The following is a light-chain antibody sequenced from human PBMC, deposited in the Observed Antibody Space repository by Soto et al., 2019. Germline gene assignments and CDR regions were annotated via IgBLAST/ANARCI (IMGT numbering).Light chain of an antibody. Sequence: EIVLTQSPATLSLSPGERATLSCRASRSVSSYLAWYQQKPGQAPRLLIYGASSRATGIPDRFSGSGSGTDFTLTISRLEPEDFAVFYCQHYDSLPITFGQGTRLEIK. V-gene: IGKV3-20*01. CDR3: QHYDSLPIT. CDR1: RSVSSY. CDR2: GAS. J-gene: IGKJ5*01.